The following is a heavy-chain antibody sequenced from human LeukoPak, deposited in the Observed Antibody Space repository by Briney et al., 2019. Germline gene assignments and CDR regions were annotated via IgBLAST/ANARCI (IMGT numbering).Heavy chain of an antibody. D-gene: IGHD1-26*01. CDR2: ISYDGSNK. V-gene: IGHV3-30*14. CDR3: ARFLRGRAFDI. Sequence: GGSLRLSCAASGFTVSSNYMSWVRQAPGKGLEWVAVISYDGSNKYYADSVKGRFTISRDNSKNTLYLQMNSLRAEDTAVYYCARFLRGRAFDIWGQGTMVTVSS. J-gene: IGHJ3*02. CDR1: GFTVSSNY.